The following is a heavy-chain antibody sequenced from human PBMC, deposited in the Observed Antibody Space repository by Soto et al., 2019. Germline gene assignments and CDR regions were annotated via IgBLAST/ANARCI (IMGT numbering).Heavy chain of an antibody. J-gene: IGHJ5*02. Sequence: EVQLVQSGGGLVKPGGPLRLSCEASGFTFSDFAMNWVRQAPGKGLEWVSTISXXGDYIYYPDSLKGRFTISRDNDKXXXXXXXXXXXXXXXXXXXXXXXRRLAASRPVDLWGQGTLVTVSS. CDR2: ISXXGDYI. V-gene: IGHV3-21*02. CDR3: XXXRRLAASRPVDL. D-gene: IGHD6-25*01. CDR1: GFTFSDFA.